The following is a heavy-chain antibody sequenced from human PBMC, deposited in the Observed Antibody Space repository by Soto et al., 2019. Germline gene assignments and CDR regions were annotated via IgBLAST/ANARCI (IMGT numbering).Heavy chain of an antibody. V-gene: IGHV1-69*13. Sequence: SVKVSCKASGGAFSSYAISWVRQAPGQGLEWMGGIIPIFGTANYAQKFQGRVTITADESTSTAYMELNSLRSEDTAVYYCARRSTGGYSYGPNAFGIWGQGTMVTVS. CDR1: GGAFSSYA. CDR3: ARRSTGGYSYGPNAFGI. D-gene: IGHD5-18*01. CDR2: IIPIFGTA. J-gene: IGHJ3*02.